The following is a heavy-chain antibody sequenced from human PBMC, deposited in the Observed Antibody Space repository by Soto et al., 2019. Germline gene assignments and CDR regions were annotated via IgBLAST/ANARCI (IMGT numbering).Heavy chain of an antibody. Sequence: GGSLRLSCAASGFTFSSSGMHWVRQDPGKGLEWVAVIWYDGGTTDYAAPVKGRFTISRDDSKNTLYLQMNSLKTEDTAVYYCTTGIVVVIPSGMDVWGQGTTVTVSS. CDR1: GFTFSSSG. CDR3: TTGIVVVIPSGMDV. J-gene: IGHJ6*02. CDR2: IWYDGGTT. D-gene: IGHD3-22*01. V-gene: IGHV3-15*01.